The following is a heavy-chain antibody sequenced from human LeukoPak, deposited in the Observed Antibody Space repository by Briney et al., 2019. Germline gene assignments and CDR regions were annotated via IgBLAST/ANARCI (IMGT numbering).Heavy chain of an antibody. D-gene: IGHD6-19*01. CDR2: INHSGYT. CDR3: TRAVAGHPD. V-gene: IGHV4-34*01. Sequence: SETLSLTCGVSGVPFSNYYWSWVRQPPTQGLEWIGEINHSGYTNYTPSLKSRVTMSIDTSKNQFSLKLTSVTAADAGVYYCTRAVAGHPDWGQGTLVTVSS. J-gene: IGHJ4*02. CDR1: GVPFSNYY.